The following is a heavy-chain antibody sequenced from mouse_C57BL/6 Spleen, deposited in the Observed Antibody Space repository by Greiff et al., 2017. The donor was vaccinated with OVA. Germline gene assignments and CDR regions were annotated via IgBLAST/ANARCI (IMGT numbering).Heavy chain of an antibody. D-gene: IGHD2-3*01. CDR2: INPSNGGT. V-gene: IGHV1-42*01. Sequence: VQLQQSGPELVKPGASVKISCKASGYSFTGYYMNWVKQSPEKSLEWIGEINPSNGGTTYNQKFKGKATLTVDKSSSKAYMQLKSLTSADSAVYYCARSFYDGYPFFAYWGQGTLVTVSA. CDR3: ARSFYDGYPFFAY. J-gene: IGHJ3*01. CDR1: GYSFTGYY.